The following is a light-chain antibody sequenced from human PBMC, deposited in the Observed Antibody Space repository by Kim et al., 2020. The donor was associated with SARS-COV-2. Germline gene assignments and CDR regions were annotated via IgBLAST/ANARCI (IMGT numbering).Light chain of an antibody. V-gene: IGKV3D-7*01. CDR2: GAS. J-gene: IGKJ3*01. CDR3: QQDYNGEFT. Sequence: EIVMTQSPATLSLSPGERATLSCRASQSVSSSYLSWYQQKPGQAPRLLIYGASTRATGIPARFSGSGSGTDFTLTISSLQPEDFAVYYCQQDYNGEFTFGPGTKVDIK. CDR1: QSVSSSY.